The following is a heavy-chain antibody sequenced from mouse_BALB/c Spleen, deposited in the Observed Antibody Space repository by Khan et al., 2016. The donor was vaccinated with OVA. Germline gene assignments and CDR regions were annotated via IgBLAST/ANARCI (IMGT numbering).Heavy chain of an antibody. J-gene: IGHJ4*01. CDR2: LWGDGST. V-gene: IGHV2-6-7*01. Sequence: QVQLKESGPGLVAPSQSLSITCTVSGFSLTGYGVNWVRQPLGKGLEWLGMLWGDGSTDYNSALKSRLSISKDNSKSQVFLKMYSLHTDDTARYYCAREFYYANAYYYAMDYWGQGTSVTVSS. CDR1: GFSLTGYG. D-gene: IGHD2-1*01. CDR3: AREFYYANAYYYAMDY.